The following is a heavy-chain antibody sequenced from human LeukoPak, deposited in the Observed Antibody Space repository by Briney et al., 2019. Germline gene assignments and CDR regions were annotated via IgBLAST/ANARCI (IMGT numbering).Heavy chain of an antibody. V-gene: IGHV4-34*01. Sequence: PSETLSLICTVSGGSISSYYWSWIRQPPGKGLEWIGEINHSGSTNYNPSLKSRVTISVDTSKNQFSLKLSSVTAADTAVYYCARSTQGGYSSSWYRYWGQGTLVTVSS. D-gene: IGHD6-13*01. CDR3: ARSTQGGYSSSWYRY. CDR1: GGSISSYY. J-gene: IGHJ4*02. CDR2: INHSGST.